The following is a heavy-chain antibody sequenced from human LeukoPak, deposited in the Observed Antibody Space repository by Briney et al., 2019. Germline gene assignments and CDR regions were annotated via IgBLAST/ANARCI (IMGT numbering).Heavy chain of an antibody. CDR1: GFSLSTSGVG. Sequence: SGPTLVKPTRTLTLTCTFSGFSLSTSGVGVGWIRQPPGKALEWLALIYWDDDKRYSPSLKSRLTITKDTSKNQVVLTMTNMDPVDTATYYCAHSTSGSDYYYYYGMDVWGQGTTVTVSS. D-gene: IGHD3-3*01. CDR2: IYWDDDK. CDR3: AHSTSGSDYYYYYGMDV. J-gene: IGHJ6*02. V-gene: IGHV2-5*02.